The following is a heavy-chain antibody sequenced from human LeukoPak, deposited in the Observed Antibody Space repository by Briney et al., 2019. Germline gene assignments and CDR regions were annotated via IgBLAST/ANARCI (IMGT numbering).Heavy chain of an antibody. CDR3: ATVSRVGYGDYYFDY. CDR2: FDPEDGET. V-gene: IGHV1-24*01. CDR1: GYTLTELS. D-gene: IGHD4-17*01. Sequence: ASVKVSCKVSGYTLTELSMHWVRQAPGKGLEWMGGFDPEDGETIYAQKFQGRVTMTEDTSTDTAYMELSSLRSEDTAVYYCATVSRVGYGDYYFDYWGQGTLVTVSS. J-gene: IGHJ4*02.